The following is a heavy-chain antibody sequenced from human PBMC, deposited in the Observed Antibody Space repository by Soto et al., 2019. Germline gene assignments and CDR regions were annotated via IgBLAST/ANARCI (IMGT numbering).Heavy chain of an antibody. Sequence: GGSLRLSCAASGFTFSSYAMSWVRQAPGKGLECVSAISGSGGSTYYADSVKGRFTISRDNSKNTLYLQMNSLRAEDTAVYYCAKGKSPITPYYYGMDVWGQGTTVTVSS. D-gene: IGHD3-10*01. CDR3: AKGKSPITPYYYGMDV. V-gene: IGHV3-23*01. J-gene: IGHJ6*02. CDR1: GFTFSSYA. CDR2: ISGSGGST.